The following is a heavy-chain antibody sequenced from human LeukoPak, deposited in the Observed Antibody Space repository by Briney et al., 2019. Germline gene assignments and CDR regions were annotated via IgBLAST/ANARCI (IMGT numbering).Heavy chain of an antibody. CDR3: AGTMVRGVMVN. CDR2: IYYSGST. CDR1: GGSISGYY. V-gene: IGHV4-59*08. D-gene: IGHD3-10*01. Sequence: SETLSLTCTVSGGSISGYYWSWIRQPPGKGLEWIGYIYYSGSTNYNPSLKSRVTISVDTSKNQFSLKLSSVTAADTAVYYCAGTMVRGVMVNWGQGTLVTVSS. J-gene: IGHJ4*02.